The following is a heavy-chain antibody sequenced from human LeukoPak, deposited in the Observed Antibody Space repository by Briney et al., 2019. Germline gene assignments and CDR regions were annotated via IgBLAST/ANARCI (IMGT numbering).Heavy chain of an antibody. J-gene: IGHJ6*02. CDR3: TYSSTSSPLYYYYGMDV. CDR2: ISAYNGNT. CDR1: GYTFTSYG. V-gene: IGHV1-18*01. Sequence: ASVKVSCKASGYTFTSYGISWERQAPGQGLEWMGWISAYNGNTNYAQKLQGRVTMTTDTSTSTAYMELRSLRSDDTAVYYCTYSSTSSPLYYYYGMDVWGQGTTVTVSS. D-gene: IGHD2-2*01.